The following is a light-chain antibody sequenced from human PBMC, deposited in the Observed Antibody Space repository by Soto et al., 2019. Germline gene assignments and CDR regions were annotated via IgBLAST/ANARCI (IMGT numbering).Light chain of an antibody. CDR1: QAISNN. Sequence: DIQMTQSPSSLSASVGDRVTITCRASQAISNNLAWYQQNPGKVPKLLIYAASTLQSGVPSRFSGSGSGTDFTLTISSLQPEDVATYYCQKYNGVPLTFGVGTKGEIK. V-gene: IGKV1-27*01. CDR2: AAS. J-gene: IGKJ4*01. CDR3: QKYNGVPLT.